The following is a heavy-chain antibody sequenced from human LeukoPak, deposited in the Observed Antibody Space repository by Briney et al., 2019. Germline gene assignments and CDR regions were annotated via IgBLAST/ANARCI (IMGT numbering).Heavy chain of an antibody. CDR1: GFTFSSYS. D-gene: IGHD6-19*01. Sequence: GGSLRLSCAASGFTFSSYSTNWVRQAPGKGLEWVSSISSSSSYIYYADSVKGRFTISRDNAKNSLYLQMDSLRAEDTAVYYCARTYSSGWSRGAFDIWGQGTMVTVSS. V-gene: IGHV3-21*01. CDR3: ARTYSSGWSRGAFDI. J-gene: IGHJ3*02. CDR2: ISSSSSYI.